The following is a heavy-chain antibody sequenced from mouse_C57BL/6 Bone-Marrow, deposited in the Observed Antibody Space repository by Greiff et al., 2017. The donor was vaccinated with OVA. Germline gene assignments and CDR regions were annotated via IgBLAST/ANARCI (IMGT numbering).Heavy chain of an antibody. CDR2: ISDGGSYT. CDR1: GFTFSSYA. D-gene: IGHD1-1*01. V-gene: IGHV5-4*03. CDR3: ASAFYYGSSYRYFDV. Sequence: EVMLVESGGGLVKPGGSLKLSCAASGFTFSSYAMSWVRQTPEKRLEWVATISDGGSYTYYPDNVKGRFTISRDNAKNNLYLQMSHLKSEDTAMYYCASAFYYGSSYRYFDVWGTGTTVTVSS. J-gene: IGHJ1*03.